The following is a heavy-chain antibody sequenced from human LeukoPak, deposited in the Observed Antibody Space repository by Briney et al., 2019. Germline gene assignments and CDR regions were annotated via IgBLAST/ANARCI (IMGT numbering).Heavy chain of an antibody. CDR1: GYTFTGYY. CDR3: ARDESQQLVLDNWFDP. V-gene: IGHV1-2*06. D-gene: IGHD6-13*01. CDR2: INPNSGGT. Sequence: GASVKVSCKASGYTFTGYYMHWVRQAPGQGLEWMGRINPNSGGTNYAQKLQGRVTMTRDTSISTAYMELSRLRSDDTAVYYCARDESQQLVLDNWFDPWGQGTLVTVSS. J-gene: IGHJ5*02.